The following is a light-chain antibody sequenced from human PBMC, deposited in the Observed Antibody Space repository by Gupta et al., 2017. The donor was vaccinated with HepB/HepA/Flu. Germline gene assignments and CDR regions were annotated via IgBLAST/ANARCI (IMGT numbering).Light chain of an antibody. CDR3: RQTLQTART. CDR2: LGS. V-gene: IGKV2-28*01. CDR1: QSRLHSNGFNY. Sequence: DIVMTQSPLSLSVTPGETASISCRSSQSRLHSNGFNYLHWYVQKSGQSPHLLIYLGSNRASGVPERFSGSGSGTDFTLIISRVEAEDVGIYYCRQTLQTARTFGQGTKLDIK. J-gene: IGKJ2*01.